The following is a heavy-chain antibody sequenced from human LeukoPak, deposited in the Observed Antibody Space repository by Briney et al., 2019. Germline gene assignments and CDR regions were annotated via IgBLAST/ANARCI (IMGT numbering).Heavy chain of an antibody. J-gene: IGHJ2*01. CDR2: IYSGGST. V-gene: IGHV3-66*01. D-gene: IGHD2-15*01. CDR3: ARVGSLGNWYFDL. CDR1: GFTVSSNY. Sequence: PGGSLRLSCAASGFTVSSNYVSWVRQAPGKGLEWVSVIYSGGSTYYADSVKGRFTISRGNAKNSLYLQMNSLRVEDTAVYYCARVGSLGNWYFDLWGRGTLVTVSS.